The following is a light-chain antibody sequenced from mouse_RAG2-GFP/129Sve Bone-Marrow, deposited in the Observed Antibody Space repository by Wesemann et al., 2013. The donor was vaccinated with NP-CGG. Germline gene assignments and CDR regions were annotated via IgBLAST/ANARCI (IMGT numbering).Light chain of an antibody. CDR3: QQRSSYPLT. Sequence: QIVLTQSPAIMSASPGEKVTMTCSASSSVSYMHWYQQKPGSSPRLWIYLTFNLASGVPARFSGSGSGTSYSLSISRMEAEDAATYYCQQRSSYPLTFGAGTKLELK. V-gene: IGKV4-71*01. CDR1: SSVSY. CDR2: LTF. J-gene: IGKJ5*01.